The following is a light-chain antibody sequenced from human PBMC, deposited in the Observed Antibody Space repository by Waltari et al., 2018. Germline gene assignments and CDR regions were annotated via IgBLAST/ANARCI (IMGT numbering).Light chain of an antibody. J-gene: IGLJ1*01. V-gene: IGLV7-43*01. CDR2: RTN. CDR3: LLYYGGAQV. Sequence: QTVVTQEPSLTVSTGGTVTLPCASSTGAVTSAYYPSWFQQKPGQTPRALIYRTNNKLSWTPAWFSGSLLGGKAALTLSGVQPEDEAEYYCLLYYGGAQVFGTGTKVTVL. CDR1: TGAVTSAYY.